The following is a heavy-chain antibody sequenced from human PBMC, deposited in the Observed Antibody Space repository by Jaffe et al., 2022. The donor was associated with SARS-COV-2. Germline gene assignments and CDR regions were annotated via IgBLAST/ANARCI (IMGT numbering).Heavy chain of an antibody. CDR3: ARVVRGYYDSGGDPIDF. V-gene: IGHV4-4*08. D-gene: IGHD3-22*01. CDR1: GGSISDYY. J-gene: IGHJ4*02. CDR2: IYSSGTA. Sequence: QVQLQESGPGLVKASETLSLTCTVSGGSISDYYWSWVRQSPAKGLEWIGYIYSSGTASYNPSLESRVAISIDTSKRQFSLKLSSVGAADTAVYYCARVVRGYYDSGGDPIDFWGPGTLVTVSS.